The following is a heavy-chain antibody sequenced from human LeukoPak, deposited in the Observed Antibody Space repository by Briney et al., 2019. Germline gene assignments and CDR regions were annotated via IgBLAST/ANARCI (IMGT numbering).Heavy chain of an antibody. CDR2: IWYDGSNK. V-gene: IGHV3-33*01. Sequence: GGSLRLSCAASGFTFSSYGMHWVRQAPGKGLEWVAVIWYDGSNKYYADSVKGRFTISRDNSKNTLYLQMNSLRAEDTAVYYCARELQLADTAMGHFDYWGQGTLVTVSS. D-gene: IGHD5-18*01. CDR1: GFTFSSYG. CDR3: ARELQLADTAMGHFDY. J-gene: IGHJ4*02.